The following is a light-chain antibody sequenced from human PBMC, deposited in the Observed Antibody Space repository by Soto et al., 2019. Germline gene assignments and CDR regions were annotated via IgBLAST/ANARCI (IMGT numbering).Light chain of an antibody. CDR3: QKYNNWPGT. CDR1: QSVSSN. Sequence: EIVMTQSPATLSVSPGERATLSCRASQSVSSNLAWYQQKPGQAPRFLMYDASTRATGIPARFSGSGSGTEFTLTISSLQSEDFAVYYCQKYNNWPGTFGQGTKVEIK. CDR2: DAS. V-gene: IGKV3-15*01. J-gene: IGKJ1*01.